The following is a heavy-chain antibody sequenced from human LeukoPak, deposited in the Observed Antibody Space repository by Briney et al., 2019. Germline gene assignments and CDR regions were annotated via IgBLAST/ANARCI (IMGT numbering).Heavy chain of an antibody. D-gene: IGHD3-3*01. J-gene: IGHJ3*01. Sequence: GESLQISCKGSGYSFTSYWIGWVRQMPGKGLEWMAIIYPDDSDTRYSPSFQGQVTISADKSISTAYLHWSSLRASDTAMYYCARRPSYDFWSGYYGVDGLDVWGQGTMVTVSS. V-gene: IGHV5-51*01. CDR3: ARRPSYDFWSGYYGVDGLDV. CDR2: IYPDDSDT. CDR1: GYSFTSYW.